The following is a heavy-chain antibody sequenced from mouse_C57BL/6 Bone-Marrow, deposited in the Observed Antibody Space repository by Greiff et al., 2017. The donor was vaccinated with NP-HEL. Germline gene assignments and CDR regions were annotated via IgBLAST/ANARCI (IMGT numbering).Heavy chain of an antibody. V-gene: IGHV1-81*01. D-gene: IGHD1-1*01. Sequence: VKLMESGAELARPGASVKLSCKASGYTFTSYGISWVKQRTGQGLEWIGEIYPRSGNTYYNEKFKGKATLTADKSSSTAYMELRSLTSEDSAVYFCARRGTVVPFDYWGQGTTLTVSS. CDR1: GYTFTSYG. J-gene: IGHJ2*01. CDR3: ARRGTVVPFDY. CDR2: IYPRSGNT.